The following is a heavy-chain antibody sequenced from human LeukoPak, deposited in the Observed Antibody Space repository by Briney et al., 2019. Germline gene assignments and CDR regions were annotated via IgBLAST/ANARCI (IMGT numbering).Heavy chain of an antibody. D-gene: IGHD4-11*01. Sequence: SQTLSLTCTVSGDSLDSGTYYWTWIRQHPGKGLAGKGLEWIGYIHYSGSAYYNPSLKSRVTISVDTSKNQFSLKLSSLNVADTAVYYCARGYSDYESRGNFDVWGQGTRVTVSS. J-gene: IGHJ3*01. CDR3: ARGYSDYESRGNFDV. CDR1: GDSLDSGTYY. V-gene: IGHV4-31*03. CDR2: IHYSGSA.